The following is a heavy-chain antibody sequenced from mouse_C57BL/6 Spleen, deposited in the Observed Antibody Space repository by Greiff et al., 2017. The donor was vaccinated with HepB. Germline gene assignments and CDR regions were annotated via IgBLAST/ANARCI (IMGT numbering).Heavy chain of an antibody. Sequence: EVKLVESGGGLVQPGGSLKLSCAASGFTFSDYYMYWVRQTPEKRLEWVAYISNGGGSTYYPDTVKGRFTISRDNAKNTLYLQMSRLKSEDTAMYYCARQVGRYWYFDVWGTGTTVTVSS. CDR1: GFTFSDYY. CDR2: ISNGGGST. J-gene: IGHJ1*03. D-gene: IGHD4-1*01. CDR3: ARQVGRYWYFDV. V-gene: IGHV5-12*01.